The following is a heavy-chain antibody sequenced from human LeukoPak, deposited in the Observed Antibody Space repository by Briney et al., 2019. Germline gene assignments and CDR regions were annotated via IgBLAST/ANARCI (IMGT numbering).Heavy chain of an antibody. CDR3: ATDWAWGGFDH. D-gene: IGHD3-16*01. J-gene: IGHJ4*02. CDR1: GFTFSSYA. Sequence: GGSLRLSCAASGFTFSSYAMNWVRQAPGKGLEWVSGTGGGGSIYYADSVKGRFTISRDNSKSTLYLQMNSLRAEDTAVYYCATDWAWGGFDHWGQGALVTVSS. V-gene: IGHV3-23*01. CDR2: TGGGGSI.